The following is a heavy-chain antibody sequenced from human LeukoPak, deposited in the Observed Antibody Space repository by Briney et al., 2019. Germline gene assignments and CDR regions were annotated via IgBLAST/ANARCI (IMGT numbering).Heavy chain of an antibody. Sequence: GESLRLSCEASGFAFSDHAMTWVRQAPGEGLQWVSTISDTGKTTFYRDSVRGRFTISRDISNNTLYLQMDGLRADDTAVYYCARGGAYDYGVLDAWGQGTLVTVSS. D-gene: IGHD4/OR15-4a*01. CDR3: ARGGAYDYGVLDA. CDR2: ISDTGKTT. CDR1: GFAFSDHA. J-gene: IGHJ5*02. V-gene: IGHV3-23*01.